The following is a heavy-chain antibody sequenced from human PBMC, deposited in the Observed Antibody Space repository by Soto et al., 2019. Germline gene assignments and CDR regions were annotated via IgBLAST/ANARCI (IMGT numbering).Heavy chain of an antibody. Sequence: QVQLVQSGAEVKKPGSSVKVSCKASGDTFSSYAINWVRQAPGQGLEWMGGIIPMFGTANYAQKFKGRVTITAGESTSTGYMELSSLRSEDTAVYYCARVGPAHYYDSSGYYSPLDYWGQGPLVTVSS. CDR1: GDTFSSYA. J-gene: IGHJ4*02. D-gene: IGHD3-22*01. CDR2: IIPMFGTA. CDR3: ARVGPAHYYDSSGYYSPLDY. V-gene: IGHV1-69*01.